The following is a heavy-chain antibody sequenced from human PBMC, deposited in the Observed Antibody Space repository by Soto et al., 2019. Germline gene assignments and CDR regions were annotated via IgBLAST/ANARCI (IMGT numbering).Heavy chain of an antibody. CDR1: GVTFISYS. J-gene: IGHJ4*02. V-gene: IGHV3-48*01. D-gene: IGHD3-3*01. CDR2: ISSSSSTI. Sequence: PGGSLRLSCASSGVTFISYSMNWVRQATGKGLEWVSYISSSSSTIYYADSVKGRFTISRDNAKNSLYLQMNSLRAEDTAVYYCARDVQDWSGYSTASDYWGQGTLVTVSS. CDR3: ARDVQDWSGYSTASDY.